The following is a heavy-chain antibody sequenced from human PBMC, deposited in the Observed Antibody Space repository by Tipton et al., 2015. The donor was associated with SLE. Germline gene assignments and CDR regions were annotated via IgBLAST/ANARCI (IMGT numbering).Heavy chain of an antibody. Sequence: TLSLTCTVSGGSISSYYWNWIRQPPGKGLEWIGYVYHSGRTNYISSLRSRVTTSIDTSKNQFSLRLSSVTAADTAVYYCTRSVGVSFFDLWGRGTLITVSS. D-gene: IGHD2-21*01. V-gene: IGHV4-59*01. CDR2: VYHSGRT. CDR1: GGSISSYY. CDR3: TRSVGVSFFDL. J-gene: IGHJ2*01.